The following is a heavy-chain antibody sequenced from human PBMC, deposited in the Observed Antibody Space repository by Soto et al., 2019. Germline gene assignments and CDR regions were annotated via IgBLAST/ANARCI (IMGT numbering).Heavy chain of an antibody. CDR1: GFTFSIYA. CDR3: ARDPGSDIVVVVAATYIGLNWFDP. J-gene: IGHJ5*02. D-gene: IGHD2-15*01. V-gene: IGHV3-30-3*01. Sequence: GESLRLSCAASGFTFSIYAMHWVRQAPGKGLVWVAVISYDGSNKYYADSVKGRFTISRDNSKNTLYLQMNSLRAEDTAVYYCARDPGSDIVVVVAATYIGLNWFDPWGQGP. CDR2: ISYDGSNK.